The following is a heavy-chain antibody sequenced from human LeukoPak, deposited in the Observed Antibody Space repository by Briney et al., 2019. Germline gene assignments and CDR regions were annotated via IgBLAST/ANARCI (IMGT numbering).Heavy chain of an antibody. CDR2: IHPDDSDT. CDR3: AKLGAYSSSWYGFVDY. V-gene: IGHV5-51*01. CDR1: GYSFTNYW. J-gene: IGHJ4*02. D-gene: IGHD6-13*01. Sequence: GGSLKISCKSSGYSFTNYWIGWVRQMPGKGLEWMGIIHPDDSDTRYSPSFQGQVTISVDKSISTAYLQWSSLKASDTAMYYCAKLGAYSSSWYGFVDYWGQGTLVTVSS.